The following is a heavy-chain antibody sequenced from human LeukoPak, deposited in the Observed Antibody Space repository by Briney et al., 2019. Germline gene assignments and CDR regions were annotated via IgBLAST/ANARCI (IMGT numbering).Heavy chain of an antibody. CDR1: GGSFRGYY. J-gene: IGHJ5*02. D-gene: IGHD3-22*01. V-gene: IGHV4-34*01. CDR2: INHSGST. Sequence: SETLSLTCAVYGGSFRGYYWSWIRQPPGKGLEWIGEINHSGSTKYNPSLKSRVTISVDTSKNQFSLKLSSVTAADTAVYYCASRYYYESSGYIGNNWFDPWGQGTLVTVSS. CDR3: ASRYYYESSGYIGNNWFDP.